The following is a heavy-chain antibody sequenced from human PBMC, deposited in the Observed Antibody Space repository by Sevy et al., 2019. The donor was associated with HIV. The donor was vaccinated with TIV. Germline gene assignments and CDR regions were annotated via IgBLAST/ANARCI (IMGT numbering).Heavy chain of an antibody. V-gene: IGHV3-30*04. CDR1: GFTFSDYA. CDR3: ARALAALPYYYYGMDV. CDR2: FSYDGSNK. D-gene: IGHD2-15*01. Sequence: GGSLRLSCAASGFTFSDYAMHWVRQAPGKGLEWVAVFSYDGSNKYYADSVKGRFTISRDNSKNALYLQMNSLRAEDTAVYYCARALAALPYYYYGMDVWGQGTTVTVSS. J-gene: IGHJ6*02.